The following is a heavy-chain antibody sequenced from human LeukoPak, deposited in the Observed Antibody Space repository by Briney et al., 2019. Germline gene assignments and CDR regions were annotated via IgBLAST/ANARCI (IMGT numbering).Heavy chain of an antibody. CDR2: INGGLENT. CDR1: GYSFTSYW. CDR3: ARAEVLLSYGHNKHCLDV. Sequence: GESLKISCKGSGYSFTSYWIGWVRQAPGQSLEWMGQINGGLENTKYSQRFLGRITITRDISANTAYMELSSLTSEDTAVYYCARAEVLLSYGHNKHCLDVWGQGTTVTVSS. V-gene: IGHV1-3*01. J-gene: IGHJ6*02. D-gene: IGHD3-10*01.